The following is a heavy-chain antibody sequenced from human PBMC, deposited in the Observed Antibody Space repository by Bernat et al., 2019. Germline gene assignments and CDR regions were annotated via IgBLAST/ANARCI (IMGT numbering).Heavy chain of an antibody. Sequence: VQLLESGGGLVQPGGSLRLSCAASGFTFSDYAMHWVRQAPDKGLEWVAAIPYDGANKYYADSVKGRFTISRDNSKNTLYLQMYSLRAEDTAVYYCARDRRGTDSGGMDVWGQGTTVTVSS. CDR2: IPYDGANK. D-gene: IGHD3-16*01. J-gene: IGHJ6*02. CDR1: GFTFSDYA. V-gene: IGHV3-30-3*01. CDR3: ARDRRGTDSGGMDV.